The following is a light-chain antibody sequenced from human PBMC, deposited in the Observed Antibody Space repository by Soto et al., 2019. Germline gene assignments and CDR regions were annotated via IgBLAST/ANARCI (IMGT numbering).Light chain of an antibody. CDR1: SSDVGGYKY. V-gene: IGLV2-8*01. Sequence: QSALTPPPSASGSPGQSVTISCTGTSSDVGGYKYVSWYQQHPGKAPKLMIYEVTQRPSGVPDRFSGSKSGNTASLTVSGLQAEDEADYYCSSHAGSNSLLFGGGTKLTVL. CDR2: EVT. J-gene: IGLJ2*01. CDR3: SSHAGSNSLL.